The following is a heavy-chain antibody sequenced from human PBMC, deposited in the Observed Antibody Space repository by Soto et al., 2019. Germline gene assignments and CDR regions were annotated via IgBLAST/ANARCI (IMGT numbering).Heavy chain of an antibody. V-gene: IGHV4-30-2*06. D-gene: IGHD3-22*01. CDR2: IYQSGST. J-gene: IGHJ5*02. CDR1: GGSITTGDYS. Sequence: SETLSLTCTASGGSITTGDYSWNWIRQSPGKGLEWVGYIYQSGSTYYNPSLKSRATISVDRSRNSFSLKLSSVTAADTGVYYCARGRSTSGYPNFDPWGQGTLVTVSS. CDR3: ARGRSTSGYPNFDP.